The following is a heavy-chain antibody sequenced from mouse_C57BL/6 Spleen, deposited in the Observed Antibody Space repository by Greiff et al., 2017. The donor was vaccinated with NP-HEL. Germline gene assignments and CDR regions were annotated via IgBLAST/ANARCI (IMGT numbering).Heavy chain of an antibody. CDR2: INPSSGYT. Sequence: QVQLQQSGAELARPGASVKMSCKASGYTFTSYTMHWVKQRPGQGLEWIGYINPSSGYTKYNQKFKDKATLTADKSSSNAYMQLSSLTSEDSAVYSCARALYGNYGIAYWGHGTLVTVSA. J-gene: IGHJ3*01. CDR3: ARALYGNYGIAY. D-gene: IGHD2-1*01. CDR1: GYTFTSYT. V-gene: IGHV1-4*01.